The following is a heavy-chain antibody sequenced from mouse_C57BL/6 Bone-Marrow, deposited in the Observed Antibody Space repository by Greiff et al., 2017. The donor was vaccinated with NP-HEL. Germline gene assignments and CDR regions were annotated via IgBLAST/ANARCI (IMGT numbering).Heavy chain of an antibody. CDR1: GIDFSRYW. CDR3: ARVFEGIYWGYAMDY. V-gene: IGHV4-1*01. J-gene: IGHJ4*01. CDR2: INPDSSTI. Sequence: EVKLVESGGGLVQPGGSLKLSCAASGIDFSRYWMSWVRRAPGKGLEWIGEINPDSSTINYAPSLKDKFIISRDNAKNKLYLQMSKVRSEDTALYYCARVFEGIYWGYAMDYWGQGTSVTVSS. D-gene: IGHD1-1*01.